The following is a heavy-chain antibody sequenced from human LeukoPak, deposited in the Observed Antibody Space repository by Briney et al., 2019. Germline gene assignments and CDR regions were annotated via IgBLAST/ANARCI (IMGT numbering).Heavy chain of an antibody. Sequence: TGGSLRLSCAASGFTFSSYAMSWVRQAPGKGLEWVSAISGSGGSTYYADSVKGRFTISRDNFKNTLYLQMNSLRAEDTAVYYCAKDIHPMTTELDYWGQGTLVTVSS. J-gene: IGHJ4*02. CDR3: AKDIHPMTTELDY. D-gene: IGHD4-17*01. CDR2: ISGSGGST. V-gene: IGHV3-23*01. CDR1: GFTFSSYA.